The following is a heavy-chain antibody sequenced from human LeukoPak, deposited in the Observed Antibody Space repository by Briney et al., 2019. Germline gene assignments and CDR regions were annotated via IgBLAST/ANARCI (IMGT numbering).Heavy chain of an antibody. V-gene: IGHV1-69*13. CDR1: GYTFTGYY. CDR3: ARDPLKVRGVIGFDP. J-gene: IGHJ5*02. D-gene: IGHD3-10*01. Sequence: ASVKVSCKASGYTFTGYYMHWVRQAPGQGLEWMGGIIPIFGTANYAQKFQGRVTITADESTSTAYMELSSLRSEDTAVYYCARDPLKVRGVIGFDPWGQGTLVTVSS. CDR2: IIPIFGTA.